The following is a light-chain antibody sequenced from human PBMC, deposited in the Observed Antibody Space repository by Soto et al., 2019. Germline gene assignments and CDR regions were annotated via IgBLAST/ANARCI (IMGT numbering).Light chain of an antibody. CDR2: DVS. V-gene: IGLV2-14*03. J-gene: IGLJ1*01. CDR1: SSDVGGYNY. CDR3: SSYTSSNTRYV. Sequence: QSALTQPASVSGSPGQSITISCTGTSSDVGGYNYVSWYQQHPGKAPKLMIYDVSSRPSGVSYRFSGSKSGNTASLTISGLQAEDEADYYCSSYTSSNTRYVFGTGTKVTAL.